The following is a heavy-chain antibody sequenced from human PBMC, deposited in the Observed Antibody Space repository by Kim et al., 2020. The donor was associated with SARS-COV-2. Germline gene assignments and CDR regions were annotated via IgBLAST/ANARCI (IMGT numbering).Heavy chain of an antibody. CDR2: IRSKHNSYAT. Sequence: GGSLRLSCAVSGFTFNDSAMHWVRQASGKGLEWVGRIRSKHNSYATSYAATLRGRFTISRDDTKYTVFLEMNSLKTDDTAVYYCSSLNVVLSELSREESFWGQGTLVTVSS. V-gene: IGHV3-73*01. CDR3: SSLNVVLSELSREESF. J-gene: IGHJ4*02. D-gene: IGHD2-15*01. CDR1: GFTFNDSA.